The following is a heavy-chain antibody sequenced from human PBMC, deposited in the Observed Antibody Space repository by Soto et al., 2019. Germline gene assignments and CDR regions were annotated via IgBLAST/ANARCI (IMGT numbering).Heavy chain of an antibody. CDR3: ARGQVVNFDNWFDP. V-gene: IGHV1-18*01. D-gene: IGHD3-22*01. CDR2: INPNSGHT. Sequence: QIQLLQSGAEVKKPGTSVKVSCQASGYIFTTYGIIWVRQAPGQGLEWMGWINPNSGHTNYAQNLKDRVTMTTDTSTKTAYMELRSLRSNDTAVYFCARGQVVNFDNWFDPWGQGTLVTVSS. CDR1: GYIFTTYG. J-gene: IGHJ5*02.